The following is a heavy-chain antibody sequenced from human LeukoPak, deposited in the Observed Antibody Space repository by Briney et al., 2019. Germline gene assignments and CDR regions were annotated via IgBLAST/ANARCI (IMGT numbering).Heavy chain of an antibody. Sequence: ASVKVSCKASGYGFTGYYMYWGRQVPGQGLEWMGWINPNSGGKNYAKKFQGRVTMTRDGSISTAYMELSRVRSDDTAVYYCAREELWFGELSCLDYWGQGILVTVSS. CDR1: GYGFTGYY. V-gene: IGHV1-2*02. CDR3: AREELWFGELSCLDY. CDR2: INPNSGGK. J-gene: IGHJ4*02. D-gene: IGHD3-10*01.